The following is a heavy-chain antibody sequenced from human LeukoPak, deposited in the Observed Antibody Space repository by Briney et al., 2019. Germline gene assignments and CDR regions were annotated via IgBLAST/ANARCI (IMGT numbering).Heavy chain of an antibody. CDR1: GFTFSSYA. V-gene: IGHV3-30-3*01. CDR3: ARDSVPAASRSYYYYGMDV. CDR2: ISYDGSNK. J-gene: IGHJ6*02. Sequence: GGSLRLSCAASGFTFSSYAMHWVRQAPGKGLEWVAVISYDGSNKYYADSVKGRFTISRDNSKNTLYLQMNSLRAEDTAVYYCARDSVPAASRSYYYYGMDVWGQGTTVTVSS. D-gene: IGHD2-2*01.